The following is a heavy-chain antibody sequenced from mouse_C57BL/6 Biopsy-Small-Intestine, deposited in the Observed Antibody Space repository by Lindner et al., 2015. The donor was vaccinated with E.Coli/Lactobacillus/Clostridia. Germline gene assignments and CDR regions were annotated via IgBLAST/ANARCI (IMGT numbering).Heavy chain of an antibody. J-gene: IGHJ4*01. Sequence: SVKVSCKASGYTFSNYGLGWVRQAPGHGPEWMGWISAYNDNTNYAQIFQDRVTMTRDTSTNTAYMELRSLRSDDTAVYFCARAPVLGSYCGGGNCRFYYLDSWGQGTLVTVSA. CDR1: GYTFSNYG. CDR3: ARAPVLGSYCGGGNCRFYYLDS. D-gene: IGHD1-1*02. CDR2: ISAYNDNT. V-gene: IGHV1-4*01.